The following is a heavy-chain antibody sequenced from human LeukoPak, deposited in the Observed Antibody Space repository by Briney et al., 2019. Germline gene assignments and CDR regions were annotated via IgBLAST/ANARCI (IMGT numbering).Heavy chain of an antibody. V-gene: IGHV4-59*01. Sequence: SETLSLTCTVSGGSISSYYWSWIRQPPGKGLEWIGYIYYSGSTNYNPSLKSRVTISVDTSKNQFSLKLSSVTAADTAVYYCARAGPYGSGSFFAPWGQGTLLTVSS. D-gene: IGHD3-10*01. CDR1: GGSISSYY. CDR3: ARAGPYGSGSFFAP. CDR2: IYYSGST. J-gene: IGHJ5*02.